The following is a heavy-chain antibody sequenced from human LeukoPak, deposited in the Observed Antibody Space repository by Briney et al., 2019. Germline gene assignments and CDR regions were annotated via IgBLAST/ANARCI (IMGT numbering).Heavy chain of an antibody. V-gene: IGHV1-3*01. J-gene: IGHJ5*02. CDR1: GYTFTSYA. D-gene: IGHD3-22*01. CDR3: ARVIVRDSSGSTNWFDP. Sequence: ASVKVSCKASGYTFTSYAMHWVHQAPGQRLEWMGWINAGNGNTKYSQKFQGRVTITRDTSASTAYMELSSLRSEDTAVYYCARVIVRDSSGSTNWFDPWGQGTLVTVSS. CDR2: INAGNGNT.